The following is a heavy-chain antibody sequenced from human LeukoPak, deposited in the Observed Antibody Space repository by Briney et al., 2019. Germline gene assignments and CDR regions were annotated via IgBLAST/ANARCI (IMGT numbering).Heavy chain of an antibody. V-gene: IGHV1-18*01. J-gene: IGHJ6*03. CDR2: ISAYNGNT. CDR3: ATNKFNYYDSSGYYYYYYMDV. CDR1: GYTFTSYG. D-gene: IGHD3-22*01. Sequence: ASVKVSCKASGYTFTSYGISWVRQAPGQGLEWMGWISAYNGNTNYAQKLQGRVTMTTDTSTSTAYMELRSLRSDDTAVYYCATNKFNYYDSSGYYYYYYMDVWGKGTTVTVSS.